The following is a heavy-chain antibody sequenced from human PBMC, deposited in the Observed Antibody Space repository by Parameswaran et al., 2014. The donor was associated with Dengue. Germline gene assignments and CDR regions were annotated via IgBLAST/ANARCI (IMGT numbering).Heavy chain of an antibody. Sequence: RWIRQPPGKGLEWIGYIYYSGSTYYNPSLKSRVTISVDTSKNQFSLKLSSVTAADTAVYYCASSLESDYYDSQPLDYWGQGTLVTVSS. CDR3: ASSLESDYYDSQPLDY. J-gene: IGHJ4*02. CDR2: IYYSGST. V-gene: IGHV4-31*02. D-gene: IGHD3-22*01.